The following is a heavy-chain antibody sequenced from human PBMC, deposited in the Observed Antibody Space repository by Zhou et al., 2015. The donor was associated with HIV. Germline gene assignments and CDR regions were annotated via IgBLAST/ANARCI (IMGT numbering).Heavy chain of an antibody. Sequence: QVQLVQSGAEVKKPGSSVKVSCKASGGTFSSYTISWVRQAPGQGLEWMGRIIPILGIANYAQKFQGRVTITADKSTSTAYMELSSLRSEDTAVYYCARDAVLMVYAKRDAYYYYGMDVWGQGTTVTVSS. CDR3: ARDAVLMVYAKRDAYYYYGMDV. D-gene: IGHD2-8*01. CDR2: IIPILGIA. V-gene: IGHV1-69*08. J-gene: IGHJ6*02. CDR1: GGTFSSYT.